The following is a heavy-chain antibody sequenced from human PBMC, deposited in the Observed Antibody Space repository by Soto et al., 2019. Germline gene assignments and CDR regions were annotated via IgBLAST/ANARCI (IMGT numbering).Heavy chain of an antibody. CDR1: GSTFSSYS. D-gene: IGHD6-13*01. V-gene: IGHV3-48*02. Sequence: EVQLVESGGGLVQPGGSLRLSCAASGSTFSSYSMNWVRQAPGKGLEWVSYISSSSSTIYYADSVKGRFTISRDNAKNSLYLQMNSLRDEDTAVYYCARDRHSSSWYPFDYWGQGTLVTVSS. CDR3: ARDRHSSSWYPFDY. J-gene: IGHJ4*02. CDR2: ISSSSSTI.